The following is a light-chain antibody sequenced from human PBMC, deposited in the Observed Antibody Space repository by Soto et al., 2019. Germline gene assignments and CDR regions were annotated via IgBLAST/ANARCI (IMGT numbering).Light chain of an antibody. CDR3: FLSYSGTNWV. CDR1: SSDVGSYNR. V-gene: IGLV2-18*01. CDR2: DVT. J-gene: IGLJ3*02. Sequence: QSALTQPASVSGSPGQSITIACTGTSSDVGSYNRVSWYQQAPGTAPKLIIHDVTNRPSGVPDRFSGSKSGNTASLTISGLQTEDEADYYCFLSYSGTNWVFGGGTKLTVL.